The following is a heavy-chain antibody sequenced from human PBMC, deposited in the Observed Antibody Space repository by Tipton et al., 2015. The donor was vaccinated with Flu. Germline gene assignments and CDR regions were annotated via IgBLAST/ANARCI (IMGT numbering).Heavy chain of an antibody. D-gene: IGHD2-15*01. V-gene: IGHV4-4*07. Sequence: TLSLTCTVSGDSISSYYWTWIRQPAGQGLEWIGRIYTSENTNYNSSLKSQVTMSVDTSKNQITLKLKPVTAADTAMHYCAREMEASGPRAFGPWGQGTLVTVSS. CDR1: GDSISSYY. CDR3: AREMEASGPRAFGP. J-gene: IGHJ5*02. CDR2: IYTSENT.